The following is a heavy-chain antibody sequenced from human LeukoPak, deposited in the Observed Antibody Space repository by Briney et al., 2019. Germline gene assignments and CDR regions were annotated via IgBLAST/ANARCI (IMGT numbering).Heavy chain of an antibody. CDR3: EPRYLQQQQLVLFVNCFDT. V-gene: IGHV4-34*01. J-gene: IGHJ5*02. CDR1: GGSCSGYY. CDR2: SNHIGST. D-gene: IGHD6-13*01. Sequence: PSETLSLTCAVHGGSCSGYYLSWIRQPPGKGRDWIGESNHIGSTNYNPSLKSRGTISVHTSKNQFSLKLSSATAAATGVYYCEPRYLQQQQLVLFVNCFDTWGQGNLVTVSS.